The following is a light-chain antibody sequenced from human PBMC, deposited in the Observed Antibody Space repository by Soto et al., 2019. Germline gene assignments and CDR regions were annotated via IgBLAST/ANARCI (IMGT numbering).Light chain of an antibody. CDR1: QSISNY. J-gene: IGKJ1*01. V-gene: IGKV1-39*01. CDR2: AAS. CDR3: QQSYSPLWT. Sequence: DIQMTQSPSSLSASVGDRVTITCRASQSISNYLNWYQHKAGKAPKVLIYAASSLQRGVPSRFSGSGSGTDFTLIISSLQPEDFATYYCQQSYSPLWTLGQGTKVDIK.